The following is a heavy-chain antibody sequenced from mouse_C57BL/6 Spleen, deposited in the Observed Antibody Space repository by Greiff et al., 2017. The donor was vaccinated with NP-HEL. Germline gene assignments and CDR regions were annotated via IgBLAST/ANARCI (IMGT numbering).Heavy chain of an antibody. CDR2: IYPGDGDT. CDR1: GYAFSSYW. J-gene: IGHJ2*01. Sequence: VKLMESGAELVKPGASVKISCKASGYAFSSYWMNRVKQRPGKGLEWIGQIYPGDGDTNYNGKFKGKATLTADKSSSTAYMQLSSLTSEDSAVYFCIYGFDYWGQGTTLTVSS. CDR3: IYGFDY. D-gene: IGHD1-1*01. V-gene: IGHV1-80*01.